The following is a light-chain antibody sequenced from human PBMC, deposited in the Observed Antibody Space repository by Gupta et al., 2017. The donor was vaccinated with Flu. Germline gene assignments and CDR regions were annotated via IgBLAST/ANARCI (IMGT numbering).Light chain of an antibody. CDR1: QSISSC. Sequence: IQMTQSPSTLSASVGDRVTIPCRASQSISSCLAWYQQKPGKAPKLLIYKAYRVERGVPSRCSGSGSGTEFTLTSSSQQDDDFANYYCQQDNSYHSFGQGTKLEIK. V-gene: IGKV1-5*03. CDR3: QQDNSYHS. J-gene: IGKJ2*03. CDR2: KAY.